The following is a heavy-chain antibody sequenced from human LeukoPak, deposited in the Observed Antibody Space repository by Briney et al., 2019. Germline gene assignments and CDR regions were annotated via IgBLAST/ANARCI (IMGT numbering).Heavy chain of an antibody. CDR3: ARDGGDAEYFQH. CDR1: GGSISSYY. D-gene: IGHD2-21*02. Sequence: SETLSLTCTVSGGSISSYYWSWIRQPPGKGLEWIGYIYYSVSTNYNPSLKSRVTISVDTSKNQFSLKLSSVSAADTAVYYCARDGGDAEYFQHWGQGTLVTVSS. V-gene: IGHV4-59*01. CDR2: IYYSVST. J-gene: IGHJ1*01.